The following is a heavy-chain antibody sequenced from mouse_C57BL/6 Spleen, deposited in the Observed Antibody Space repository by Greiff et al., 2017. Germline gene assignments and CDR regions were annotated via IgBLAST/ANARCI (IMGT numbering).Heavy chain of an antibody. V-gene: IGHV5-17*01. Sequence: EVQGVESGGGLVKPGGSLKLSCAASGFTFSDYGMHWVRQAPEKGLEWVAYISSGSSTIDYADTVKGRFTISRDNAKNTLFLQMTSLRSEDTAMYYCASQIYYYGKNAIDDWGQGTSVTVSS. CDR2: ISSGSSTI. CDR3: ASQIYYYGKNAIDD. J-gene: IGHJ4*01. D-gene: IGHD1-1*01. CDR1: GFTFSDYG.